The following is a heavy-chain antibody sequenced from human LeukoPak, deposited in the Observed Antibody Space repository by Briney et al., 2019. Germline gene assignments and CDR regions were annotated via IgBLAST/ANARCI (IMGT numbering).Heavy chain of an antibody. J-gene: IGHJ5*02. D-gene: IGHD3-3*01. V-gene: IGHV4-4*07. CDR3: ARSQYDFWSGDFDSNWFDP. Sequence: SETLSLTCTVSAGSISSYYWSWIRQPAGKGLEWIGRIYTSGSTNYNPSLKSRVTMSVDTSKNQFSLKLSSVTAADTAVYYCARSQYDFWSGDFDSNWFDPWGQGTLVTISS. CDR1: AGSISSYY. CDR2: IYTSGST.